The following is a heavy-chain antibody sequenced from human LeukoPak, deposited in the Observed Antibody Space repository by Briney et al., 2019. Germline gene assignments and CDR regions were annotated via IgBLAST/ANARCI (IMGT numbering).Heavy chain of an antibody. D-gene: IGHD3-9*01. CDR3: ARGNLERTYYDVLTGTYGMDV. CDR1: GGTFSSYA. J-gene: IGHJ6*04. Sequence: SVKVSCKASGGTFSSYAISWVRQAPGQGLEWMGGIIPIFGTANYAQKFQGRVTITADESTSTAYMELSSLRSEDTAVYYCARGNLERTYYDVLTGTYGMDVWGKGTTVTVSS. CDR2: IIPIFGTA. V-gene: IGHV1-69*13.